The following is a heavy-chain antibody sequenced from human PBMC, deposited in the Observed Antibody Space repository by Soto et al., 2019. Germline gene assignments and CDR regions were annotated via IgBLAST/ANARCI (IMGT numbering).Heavy chain of an antibody. Sequence: SVTVSRKASGFTFDHCAVSWVRQAPGQGRERMGWIGAYNGDTKTAKKTEARVPMTTPTSPNTAYMKLWSLRTEQTAAYYGGRDQSLARQVAPDYWGQGTQVTVS. J-gene: IGHJ4*02. D-gene: IGHD2-21*01. CDR3: GRDQSLARQVAPDY. CDR1: GFTFDHCA. CDR2: IGAYNGDT. V-gene: IGHV1-18*01.